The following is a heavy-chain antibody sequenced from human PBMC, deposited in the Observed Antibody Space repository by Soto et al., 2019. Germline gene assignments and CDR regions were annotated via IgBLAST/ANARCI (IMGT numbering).Heavy chain of an antibody. J-gene: IGHJ2*01. CDR2: IGTAGDT. CDR1: GFTFSSYD. CDR3: ARGIRTRVTSRHWFFDL. Sequence: EVQLVESGGGLVQPGGSLRLSCAASGFTFSSYDMHWVRQATGKGLEWVSVIGTAGDTYYPGSVKGRFTISREDAKHSLYLQMDSLRAGDPAVYYCARGIRTRVTSRHWFFDLWGRGTLVTVSS. D-gene: IGHD4-17*01. V-gene: IGHV3-13*04.